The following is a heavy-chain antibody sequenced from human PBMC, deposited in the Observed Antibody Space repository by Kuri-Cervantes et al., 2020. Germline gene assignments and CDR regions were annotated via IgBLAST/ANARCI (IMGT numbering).Heavy chain of an antibody. CDR3: AKALGWYFDL. CDR2: ISYDGSNK. V-gene: IGHV3-30-3*01. J-gene: IGHJ2*01. Sequence: GGSLRLSCAASGFTFSSYAMHWVRQAPGKGLEWVAVISYDGSNKYYADSVKGRFTISRDNSKNTLYLQMNSLRAEDTAVYYCAKALGWYFDLWGRGTLVTVSS. CDR1: GFTFSSYA.